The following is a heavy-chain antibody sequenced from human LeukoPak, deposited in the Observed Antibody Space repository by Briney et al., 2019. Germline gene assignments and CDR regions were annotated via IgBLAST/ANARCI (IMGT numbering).Heavy chain of an antibody. D-gene: IGHD2-2*01. CDR2: ISSSSSYI. J-gene: IGHJ4*02. CDR3: ARDVVVPAAYFVC. Sequence: SGGSLRLSCAASGFTFSSYSMNWVRQAPGKGLGWVSSISSSSSYIYYADSVKGRFTISRNNAKNSLYLQMNTLRAEDTAVYYCARDVVVPAAYFVCWVQGGMVSVCS. V-gene: IGHV3-21*01. CDR1: GFTFSSYS.